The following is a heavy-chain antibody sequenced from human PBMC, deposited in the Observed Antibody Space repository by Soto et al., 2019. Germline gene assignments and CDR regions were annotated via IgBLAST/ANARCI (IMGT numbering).Heavy chain of an antibody. D-gene: IGHD6-19*01. CDR3: ARRRGYSSGPTPSNWFDP. CDR2: INHSGST. J-gene: IGHJ5*02. V-gene: IGHV4-34*01. CDR1: GGSFSGYY. Sequence: PSETLSLTCAVYGGSFSGYYWSWTRQPPGKGLEWIGEINHSGSTNYNPSLKSRVTISVDTSKNQFSLKLSSVTAADTAVYYCARRRGYSSGPTPSNWFDPWGQGTLVTVSS.